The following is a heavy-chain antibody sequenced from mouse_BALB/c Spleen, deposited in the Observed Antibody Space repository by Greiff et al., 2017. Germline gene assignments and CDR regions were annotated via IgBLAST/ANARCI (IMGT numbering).Heavy chain of an antibody. CDR3: ARDYGPYYYAMDY. CDR1: GFNIKDTY. J-gene: IGHJ4*01. Sequence: VHVKQSGAELVKPGASVKLSCTASGFNIKDTYKHWVKQRPEQGLEWIGRIDPANGNTKYDPKFQGKATITADTSSNTAYLQLSSLTSEDTAVYYCARDYGPYYYAMDYWGQGTSVTVSS. V-gene: IGHV14-3*02. D-gene: IGHD1-2*01. CDR2: IDPANGNT.